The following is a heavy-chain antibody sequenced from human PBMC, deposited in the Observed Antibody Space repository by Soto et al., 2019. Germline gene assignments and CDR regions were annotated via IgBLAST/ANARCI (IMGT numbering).Heavy chain of an antibody. J-gene: IGHJ4*02. CDR2: VSHDGRNT. V-gene: IGHV3-30*18. CDR3: AKGGRQWLVTSDFNY. D-gene: IGHD6-19*01. CDR1: GFTFSDYA. Sequence: VQLVESGGGVVQPGRSLRLSCAASGFTFSDYAMHWVRQAPGKGLEWVAVVSHDGRNTHYADSVKGRFTISRDSSKNTVSLEMTSLRAEATVGYYCAKGGRQWLVTSDFNYWGQGALVTVSS.